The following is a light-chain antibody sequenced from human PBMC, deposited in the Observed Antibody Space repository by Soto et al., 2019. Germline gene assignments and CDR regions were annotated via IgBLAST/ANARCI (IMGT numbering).Light chain of an antibody. CDR1: QSVSSN. CDR3: QQYNNWPQT. CDR2: GAS. Sequence: EIVMTQSPVTLSVSPGERATLSCRASQSVSSNLAWYQQKPGQAPRLLIYGASTRTTGIPARFSGSGSGTEFTLTISSLQSEDFGVYYCQQYNNWPQTFGQGTKVDI. V-gene: IGKV3-15*01. J-gene: IGKJ1*01.